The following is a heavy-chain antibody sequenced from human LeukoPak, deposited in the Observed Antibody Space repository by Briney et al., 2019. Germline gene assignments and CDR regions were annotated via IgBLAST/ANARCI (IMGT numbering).Heavy chain of an antibody. CDR1: GFSFSNYA. CDR3: AKCARIDWLPIDY. D-gene: IGHD3-9*01. CDR2: ISGGGGSI. J-gene: IGHJ4*02. V-gene: IGHV3-23*01. Sequence: GESMRLSGAASGFSFSNYAMTWVRQGPGKGLEWVSGISGGGGSIYYADFVKGRFTISRDNSKNTVYLQMNSLRAEDTAVYYCAKCARIDWLPIDYRGQGTLVTVSS.